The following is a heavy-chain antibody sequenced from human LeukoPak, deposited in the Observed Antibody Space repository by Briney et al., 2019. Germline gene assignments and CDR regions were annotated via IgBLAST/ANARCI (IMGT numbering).Heavy chain of an antibody. D-gene: IGHD3-10*01. V-gene: IGHV3-48*03. CDR2: ISSSGSTI. CDR1: GFTFSSYE. CDR3: ARVGFGELSD. Sequence: GGSLRLSCAASGFTFSSYEMNWVRQAPGKWLEWVSYISSSGSTIYYADSVKGRFTISRDNAKNSLYLQMNSLRAEDTAVYYCARVGFGELSDWGQGTLVTVSS. J-gene: IGHJ4*02.